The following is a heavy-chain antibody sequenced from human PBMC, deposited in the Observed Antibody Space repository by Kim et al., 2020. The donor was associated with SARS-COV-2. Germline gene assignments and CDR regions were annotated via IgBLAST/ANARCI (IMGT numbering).Heavy chain of an antibody. J-gene: IGHJ3*02. CDR2: INPSGGST. Sequence: ASVKVSCKASGYTFTSYYMHWVRQAPGQGLEWMGIINPSGGSTSYAQKFQGRVTMTRDTSTSTVYMELSSLRSEDTAVYYCARAHKDYYGSGSPGAFDIWGQGTMVTVSS. V-gene: IGHV1-46*01. D-gene: IGHD3-10*01. CDR1: GYTFTSYY. CDR3: ARAHKDYYGSGSPGAFDI.